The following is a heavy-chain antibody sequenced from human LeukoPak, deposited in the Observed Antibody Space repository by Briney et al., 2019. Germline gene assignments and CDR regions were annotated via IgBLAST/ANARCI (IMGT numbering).Heavy chain of an antibody. CDR1: GFTFSSYW. J-gene: IGHJ4*02. CDR2: INHDGSNT. D-gene: IGHD3-10*01. Sequence: GGSLRLSCTAPGFTFSSYWMHWVRQAPGKGLVWVSFINHDGSNTSYADSVKGRFTVSRDNAKNTMYLQVNSLRAEDTAVYYCTTSRAFWSNYYGLDKWGQRTLVTVSS. CDR3: TTSRAFWSNYYGLDK. V-gene: IGHV3-74*01.